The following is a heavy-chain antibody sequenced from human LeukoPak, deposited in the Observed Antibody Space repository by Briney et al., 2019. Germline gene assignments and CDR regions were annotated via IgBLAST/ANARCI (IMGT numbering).Heavy chain of an antibody. CDR3: ATWELDYYYYGMDV. CDR1: GFTFSSYA. J-gene: IGHJ6*02. V-gene: IGHV3-23*01. Sequence: GGSLRLSCAASGFTFSSYAMSWVRQAPGKGLEWVSATSGSGGSTYYADSVKGRFTISRDNSKNTLYLQMNSLRAEDTAVYYCATWELDYYYYGMDVWGQGTTVTVSS. D-gene: IGHD1-26*01. CDR2: TSGSGGST.